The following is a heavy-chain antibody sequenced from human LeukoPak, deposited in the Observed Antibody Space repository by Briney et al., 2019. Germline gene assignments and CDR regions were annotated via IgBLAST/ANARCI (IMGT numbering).Heavy chain of an antibody. Sequence: PGGSLRLSCAASGFTFSSYGMHWVRQAPGKGLEWVAVISYDGSNKYYADSVKGRFTISRDNSKNTLYLQMNSLRAEDTAVYYCAKVAIFGVVINYFDYWGQGTLVTVSS. V-gene: IGHV3-30*18. D-gene: IGHD3-3*01. CDR2: ISYDGSNK. J-gene: IGHJ4*02. CDR1: GFTFSSYG. CDR3: AKVAIFGVVINYFDY.